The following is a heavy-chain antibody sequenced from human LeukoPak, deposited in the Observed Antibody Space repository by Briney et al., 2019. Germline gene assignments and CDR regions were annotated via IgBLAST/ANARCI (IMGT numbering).Heavy chain of an antibody. CDR1: GITFSSYG. D-gene: IGHD2-15*01. CDR2: ISSTGGTT. CDR3: AKNGDRGAYCTGGTCYPYFYYYMDV. Sequence: GGSLRLSCAASGITFSSYGMSWVRQAPGKGLEWVSSISSTGGTTYYADSVKGRFTISRDNSKNTLYLQMNSLRAEDTAIYYCAKNGDRGAYCTGGTCYPYFYYYMDVWGKGTTVT. V-gene: IGHV3-23*01. J-gene: IGHJ6*03.